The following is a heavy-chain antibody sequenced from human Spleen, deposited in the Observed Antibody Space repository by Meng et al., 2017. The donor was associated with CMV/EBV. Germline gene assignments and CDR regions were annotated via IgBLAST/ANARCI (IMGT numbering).Heavy chain of an antibody. CDR3: ARLLRPDYYYYGMDV. D-gene: IGHD4-17*01. CDR1: GYTFTGYY. CDR2: INPDSGGT. J-gene: IGHJ6*02. Sequence: ASVKVSCKASGYTFTGYYIYWVRQAPGQGLEWMGWINPDSGGTNYAQRFQGRVTMTRDTSINTAYMELRRLRSDDTAVYYCARLLRPDYYYYGMDVWGQGTTVTVSS. V-gene: IGHV1-2*02.